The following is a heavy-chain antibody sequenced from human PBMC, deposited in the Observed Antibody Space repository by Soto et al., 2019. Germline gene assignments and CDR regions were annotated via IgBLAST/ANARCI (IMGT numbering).Heavy chain of an antibody. J-gene: IGHJ5*02. V-gene: IGHV4-34*01. CDR2: INHTGGT. D-gene: IGHD3-3*01. CDR1: GGPVNGYY. Sequence: PSETLSLTCAVYGGPVNGYYWNWIRQPPGKGLEWIGEINHTGGTPYNPSLKSRVTMSVDTSKNQFSLRLSSVTAADTAIYYCATRITVFGLLIPPFDPWGQGTQVTVSS. CDR3: ATRITVFGLLIPPFDP.